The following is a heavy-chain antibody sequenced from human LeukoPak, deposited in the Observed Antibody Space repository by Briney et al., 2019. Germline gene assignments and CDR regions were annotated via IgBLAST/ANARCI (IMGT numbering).Heavy chain of an antibody. D-gene: IGHD5-18*01. CDR3: ARASGDIVETATMGSY. CDR2: VSSSSSSI. Sequence: GGSLRLSCAASGFTFNSYSMNWVRQAPGKGLEWVSSVSSSSSSIYYADSVKGRFIISRDNAKNSLYLQMNSLRAEDTAVYYCARASGDIVETATMGSYSGQGTLVTVSS. CDR1: GFTFNSYS. J-gene: IGHJ4*02. V-gene: IGHV3-21*01.